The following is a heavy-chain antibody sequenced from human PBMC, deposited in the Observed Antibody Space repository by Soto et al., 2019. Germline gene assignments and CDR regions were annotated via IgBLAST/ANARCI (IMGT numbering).Heavy chain of an antibody. CDR3: AKGPNSEYYYGSGSYYNLLTSYYYGMDV. CDR1: GFTFSSYA. V-gene: IGHV3-23*01. D-gene: IGHD3-10*01. J-gene: IGHJ6*02. Sequence: GGSLRLSCAASGFTFSSYAMSWVRQAPGKGLEWVSAISGSGGSTYYADSVKGRFTISRDNSKNTLYLQMNSLRAEDTAVYYCAKGPNSEYYYGSGSYYNLLTSYYYGMDVWGQGTTVTVSS. CDR2: ISGSGGST.